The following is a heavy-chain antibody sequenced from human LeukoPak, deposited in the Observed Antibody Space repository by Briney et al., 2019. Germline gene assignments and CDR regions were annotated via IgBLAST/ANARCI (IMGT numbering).Heavy chain of an antibody. V-gene: IGHV3-48*01. J-gene: IGHJ4*02. CDR3: ARGWYGDYFDY. Sequence: GGSLRLSCAASGFTFSSYSMNWVRQAPGKGLEWVSYISSSSSTIYYADSVKGRFTISRDNAKNSLYLQMNSLRAEDTAVYYCARGWYGDYFDYWGQGTLVTVSS. CDR1: GFTFSSYS. D-gene: IGHD3-10*01. CDR2: ISSSSSTI.